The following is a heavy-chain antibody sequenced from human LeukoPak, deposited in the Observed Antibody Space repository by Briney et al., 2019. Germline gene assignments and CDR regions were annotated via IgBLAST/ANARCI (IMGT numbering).Heavy chain of an antibody. J-gene: IGHJ4*02. CDR1: GFTFSSYA. D-gene: IGHD5-18*01. CDR2: VSGSSGST. CDR3: AKLARYSYVGVYYFDS. Sequence: GGFLRLSCAASGFTFSSYAMSWVRQAPGKGLEWVSGVSGSSGSTYYADSVKGRFTISRDNSKSTLFLQMNSLRAEDTAVYYCAKLARYSYVGVYYFDSWGQGTLVTVSS. V-gene: IGHV3-23*01.